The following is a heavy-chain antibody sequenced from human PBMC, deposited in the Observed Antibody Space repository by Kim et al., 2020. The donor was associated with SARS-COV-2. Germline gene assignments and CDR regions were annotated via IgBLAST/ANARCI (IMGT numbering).Heavy chain of an antibody. V-gene: IGHV4-34*01. D-gene: IGHD2-2*01. CDR2: INHSGST. CDR1: GGSFSGYY. CDR3: ARGSVRLVPAAIY. J-gene: IGHJ4*02. Sequence: SETLSLTCAVYGGSFSGYYWSWIRQPPGKGLEWIGEINHSGSTNYNPSLKSRVTISVDTSKNQFSLKLTSVTAADTSVYYCARGSVRLVPAAIYWGQGTLVTVSS.